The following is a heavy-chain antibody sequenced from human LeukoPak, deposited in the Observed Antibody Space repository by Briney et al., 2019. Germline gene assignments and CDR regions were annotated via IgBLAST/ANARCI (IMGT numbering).Heavy chain of an antibody. Sequence: GGSLRLSCAASGFTFSNYAMSWVRQAPGKGLEWVSAISGSGSTTYYADSVKGRFTISRDISKNTLYLQMNSLRAEDTAVYYCAKDHEQWLVRGGAFDIWGQGTMVTVSS. D-gene: IGHD6-19*01. J-gene: IGHJ3*02. CDR3: AKDHEQWLVRGGAFDI. V-gene: IGHV3-23*01. CDR1: GFTFSNYA. CDR2: ISGSGSTT.